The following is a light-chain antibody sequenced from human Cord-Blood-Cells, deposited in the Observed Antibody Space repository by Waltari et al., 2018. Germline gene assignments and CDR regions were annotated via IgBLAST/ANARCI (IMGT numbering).Light chain of an antibody. CDR3: QQYNNWPWT. J-gene: IGKJ1*01. CDR2: GAS. V-gene: IGKV3-15*01. CDR1: PSVSSN. Sequence: EIGMTQSPATLSVSPGERATLSCRASPSVSSNLAWYQKKPGQAPRLPIYGASTRATGIPARFSGSGYGTEFTLTIGSLQSEDFAVYYCQQYNNWPWTFGQGTKVEIK.